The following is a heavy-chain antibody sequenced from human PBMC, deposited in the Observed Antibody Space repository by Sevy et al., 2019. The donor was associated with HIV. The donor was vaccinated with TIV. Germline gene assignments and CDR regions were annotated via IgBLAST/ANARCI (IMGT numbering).Heavy chain of an antibody. CDR3: ARDLEFYDYGDYGPAFMPDY. Sequence: GGSLRLSCTASGFTFSSYGMHWVRQAPGKGLEWVAVIWFDGSNTYYADSVKGRFTISRDIAKNTLHLQMNSLRAEDTAVYYCARDLEFYDYGDYGPAFMPDYWGQGTLVTVSS. D-gene: IGHD4-17*01. CDR1: GFTFSSYG. J-gene: IGHJ4*02. V-gene: IGHV3-33*01. CDR2: IWFDGSNT.